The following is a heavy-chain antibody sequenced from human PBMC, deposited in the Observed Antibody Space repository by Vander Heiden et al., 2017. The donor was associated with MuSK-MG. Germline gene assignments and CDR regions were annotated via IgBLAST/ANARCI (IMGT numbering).Heavy chain of an antibody. Sequence: QVQLVESGGGVVQPGGSLRLSCAASGFPFSSYGMHWVRQAPGKGLEWVAFIRYDGSNKYYADSVKGRFTISRDNSKNTLYLQMNSLRAEDTAVYYCAKGRGYDSSGRRGAFDIWGQGTMVTVSS. D-gene: IGHD3-22*01. CDR2: IRYDGSNK. J-gene: IGHJ3*02. CDR1: GFPFSSYG. V-gene: IGHV3-30*02. CDR3: AKGRGYDSSGRRGAFDI.